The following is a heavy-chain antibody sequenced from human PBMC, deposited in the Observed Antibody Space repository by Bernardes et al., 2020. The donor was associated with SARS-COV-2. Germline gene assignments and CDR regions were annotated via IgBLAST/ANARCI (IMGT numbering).Heavy chain of an antibody. CDR2: IIPLFGRT. J-gene: IGHJ6*02. D-gene: IGHD2-2*01. CDR3: ARGKYQLRGSWYYNGLDV. CDR1: GGIFSSYA. V-gene: IGHV1-69*06. Sequence: SVKVPCKTSGGIFSSYAFSWVRQAPGQGLEWMGGIIPLFGRTIYAQKFQGRVAIIADTSTNIAYMELSSLRSDDTAVYYCARGKYQLRGSWYYNGLDVWGQGTTVTVSS.